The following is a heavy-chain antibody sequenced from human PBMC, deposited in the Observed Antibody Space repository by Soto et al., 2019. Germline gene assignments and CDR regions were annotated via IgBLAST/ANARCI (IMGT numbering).Heavy chain of an antibody. J-gene: IGHJ5*02. V-gene: IGHV2-5*01. CDR1: GFSLRTSGVG. Sequence: SGPTLVNPPQTLPLTCIFSGFSLRTSGVGVGWIRQPPGKALEWLGFIYWNDDKRYSPSLKSRLTITKDTSKNQVVLTMTNMDPVDTATYYCAKSGSSGWYGWFDPWGQGTLVTVSS. CDR3: AKSGSSGWYGWFDP. CDR2: IYWNDDK. D-gene: IGHD6-19*01.